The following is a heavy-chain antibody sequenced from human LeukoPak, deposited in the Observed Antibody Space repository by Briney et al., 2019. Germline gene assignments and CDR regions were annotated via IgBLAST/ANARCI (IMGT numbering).Heavy chain of an antibody. CDR1: GDNFTNYG. J-gene: IGHJ4*02. CDR3: ARRSMKGPLNF. CDR2: MYPDDSDT. V-gene: IGHV5-51*01. Sequence: GESLKISCNYLGDNFTNYGIAWVRQTPGKGLESMGIMYPDDSDTRYSPPFQGQVTISVDKSISIAYLQWSSLEASDTAIYYCARRSMKGPLNFWGQGTLVAVSS. D-gene: IGHD2-8*01.